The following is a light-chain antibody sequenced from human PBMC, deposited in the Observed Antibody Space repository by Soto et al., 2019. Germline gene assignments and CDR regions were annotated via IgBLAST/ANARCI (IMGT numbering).Light chain of an antibody. CDR2: AVS. V-gene: IGLV2-14*03. J-gene: IGLJ1*01. Sequence: QSALTQPDSVSGSPGQSITISCTGTSSDVGGYHYVSWYQQYPGKAPKLMIYAVSSRPSGVSNRFSGSKSGNTASLTISGLQAEDEADYHCSSYTPSSTYVFGTGTKLTVL. CDR3: SSYTPSSTYV. CDR1: SSDVGGYHY.